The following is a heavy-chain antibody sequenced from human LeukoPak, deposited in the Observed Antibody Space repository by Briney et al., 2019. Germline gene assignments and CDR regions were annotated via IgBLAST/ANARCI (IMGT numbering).Heavy chain of an antibody. V-gene: IGHV3-74*01. CDR2: IKGDGIST. CDR3: ARDNYYSIDY. Sequence: GGSLRLSCEASGFTLRTDWMHWVRHAPGKGLVWVSRIKGDGISTTYADSVKGRFTISRDNAKNTLYLQMNSLRVEDTAVYYCARDNYYSIDYWGQGTLVTVSS. D-gene: IGHD3-10*01. CDR1: GFTLRTDW. J-gene: IGHJ4*02.